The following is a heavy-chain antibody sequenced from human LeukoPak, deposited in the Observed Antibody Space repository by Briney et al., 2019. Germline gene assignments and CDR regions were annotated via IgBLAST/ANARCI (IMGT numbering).Heavy chain of an antibody. CDR1: GYTFTSHD. CDR3: AREQVITTAFDI. V-gene: IGHV1-8*01. Sequence: ASVKVSCKASGYTFTSHDINWVRQATGQGLEWMGWMNPNSGNTGYAQKFQGRVTMTRNTSISTAYMELSSLRSEDTAVYYCAREQVITTAFDIWGQGTMVTVSS. J-gene: IGHJ3*02. CDR2: MNPNSGNT. D-gene: IGHD3-22*01.